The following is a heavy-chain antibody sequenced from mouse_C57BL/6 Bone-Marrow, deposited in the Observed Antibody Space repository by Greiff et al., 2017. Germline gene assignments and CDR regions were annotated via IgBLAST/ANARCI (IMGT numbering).Heavy chain of an antibody. D-gene: IGHD3-3*01. CDR3: ARSAAGHNYYFDY. J-gene: IGHJ2*01. CDR2: ILPGRGST. Sequence: QVQLQQSGAELMKPGASVKLSCKATGYTFTGYWIEWVKQRPGHGLEWIGEILPGRGSTNYNEKFKGKATFTADPSSNTAYMQLSSLTTEDSAIYYCARSAAGHNYYFDYWGQGTTLTVSS. CDR1: GYTFTGYW. V-gene: IGHV1-9*01.